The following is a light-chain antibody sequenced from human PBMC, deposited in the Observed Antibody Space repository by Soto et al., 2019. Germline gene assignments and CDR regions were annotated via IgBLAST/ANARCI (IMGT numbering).Light chain of an antibody. J-gene: IGKJ4*01. CDR1: QTISGW. CDR3: QQLNTYPVT. CDR2: AAS. V-gene: IGKV1-5*01. Sequence: DIQMTQSPSTLSASVGDTVTITCRASQTISGWLAWYQQRPGKAPKLLISAASTLQSGVPARFSGSGSGTDFTLSITSLQPEDFATYYCQQLNTYPVTFGGGTKVDIK.